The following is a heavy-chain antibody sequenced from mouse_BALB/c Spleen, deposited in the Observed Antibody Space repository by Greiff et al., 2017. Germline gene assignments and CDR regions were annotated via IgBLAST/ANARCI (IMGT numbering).Heavy chain of an antibody. V-gene: IGHV1S137*01. CDR1: GYTFTDYA. CDR2: ISTYYGDA. J-gene: IGHJ4*01. D-gene: IGHD2-1*01. Sequence: QVQLKESGAELVRPGVSVKISCKGSGYTFTDYAMHWVKQSHAKSLEWIGVISTYYGDASYNQKFKGKATMTVDKSSSTAYMELARLTSEDSAIYYCAREPYGNYPYYAMDYWGQGTSVTVSS. CDR3: AREPYGNYPYYAMDY.